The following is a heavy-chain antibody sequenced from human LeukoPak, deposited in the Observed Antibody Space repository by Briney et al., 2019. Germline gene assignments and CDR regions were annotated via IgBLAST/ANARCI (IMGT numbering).Heavy chain of an antibody. V-gene: IGHV4-30-4*08. Sequence: SQTLSLTCTVSGGSISSGDYYWSWIRQPPGKGLEWIGYIYYSGSTYYNPSLKSRVTISVDTSKNQFSLKLSSVTAADTAVYYCARVRGAAAVGEFDPWGQGTLVTVSS. CDR2: IYYSGST. D-gene: IGHD6-13*01. CDR3: ARVRGAAAVGEFDP. CDR1: GGSISSGDYY. J-gene: IGHJ5*02.